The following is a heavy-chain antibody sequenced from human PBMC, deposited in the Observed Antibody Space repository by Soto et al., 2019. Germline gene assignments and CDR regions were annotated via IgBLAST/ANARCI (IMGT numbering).Heavy chain of an antibody. J-gene: IGHJ4*02. Sequence: EVQLVESGGGLVQPGRSLRLSCAASGFTFDDYAMHWVRQAPGKGLEWVSDISWNSGSIGYADSVKGRFTISRDNAKNSLDLKMNSLRAEATALYYGEKAQFRYDFWRGYYQHAWGFSYWGQGNLVTVSS. CDR2: ISWNSGSI. CDR1: GFTFDDYA. V-gene: IGHV3-9*01. D-gene: IGHD3-3*01. CDR3: EKAQFRYDFWRGYYQHAWGFSY.